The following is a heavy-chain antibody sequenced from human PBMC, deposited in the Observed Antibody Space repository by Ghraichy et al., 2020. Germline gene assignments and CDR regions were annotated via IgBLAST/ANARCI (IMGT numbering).Heavy chain of an antibody. CDR1: GFTFSSYS. CDR2: ISSSSSTI. J-gene: IGHJ1*01. V-gene: IGHV3-48*01. Sequence: GGSLRLSCAASGFTFSSYSMNWVRQAPGKGLEWVSYISSSSSTIYYADSVKGRFTISRDNAKNSLYLQMNSLRAADTAVYYCARGSYTPPEYFQHWGQGTLVTVSS. CDR3: ARGSYTPPEYFQH. D-gene: IGHD1-26*01.